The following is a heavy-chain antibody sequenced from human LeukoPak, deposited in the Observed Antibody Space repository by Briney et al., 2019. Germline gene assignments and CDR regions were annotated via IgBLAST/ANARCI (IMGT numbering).Heavy chain of an antibody. Sequence: SQTLSLTCTVSGGSISSGGYYWSWIRQHPGKGLEWIGCIYYSGSTYYNPSLKSRVTISVDTSKNQFSLKLSSVTAADTAVYYCARGSIAAQIDYWGQGTLVTVSS. J-gene: IGHJ4*02. CDR1: GGSISSGGYY. D-gene: IGHD6-6*01. CDR3: ARGSIAAQIDY. V-gene: IGHV4-31*03. CDR2: IYYSGST.